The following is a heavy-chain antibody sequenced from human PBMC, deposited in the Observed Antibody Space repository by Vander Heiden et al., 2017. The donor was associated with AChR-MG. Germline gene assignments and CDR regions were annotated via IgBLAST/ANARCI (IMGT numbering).Heavy chain of an antibody. CDR3: AASDTAMVTGGYYFDY. CDR1: GFTFSSYA. D-gene: IGHD5-18*01. V-gene: IGHV3-23*01. Sequence: EVQLLESGGGLVQPGGSLRLSCAASGFTFSSYAMSWVRQAPGKGLEWVSAISGSGGSTYYADSVKGRFTISRDNSKNTLYLQMNSLRAEDTAVYYCAASDTAMVTGGYYFDYWGQGTLVTVSS. J-gene: IGHJ4*02. CDR2: ISGSGGST.